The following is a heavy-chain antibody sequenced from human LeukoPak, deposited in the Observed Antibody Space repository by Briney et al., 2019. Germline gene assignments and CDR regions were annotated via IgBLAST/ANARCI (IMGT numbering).Heavy chain of an antibody. CDR1: GGSFSGYY. V-gene: IGHV4-34*01. D-gene: IGHD6-19*01. CDR3: ARMRSSSGLDY. Sequence: SETLSLTCAVYGGSFSGYYWSWIRQPPGKGLEWIGEINHSGSTNYNPSLKSRVTISVDTSKNQFYLKLSSVTAADTAVYYCARMRSSSGLDYWGQGTLVTVSS. CDR2: INHSGST. J-gene: IGHJ4*02.